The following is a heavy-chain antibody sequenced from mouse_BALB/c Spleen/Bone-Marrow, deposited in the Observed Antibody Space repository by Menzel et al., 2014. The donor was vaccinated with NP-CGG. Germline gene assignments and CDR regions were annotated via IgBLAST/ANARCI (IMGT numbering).Heavy chain of an antibody. J-gene: IGHJ2*01. CDR2: IDPTNGNP. Sequence: EVQLQHSGAELVKPGASVKLSCTASGFILTATYMHWVKPMPEQGLEWICLIDPTNGNPKYDPKVRGKATITAVTSCNATYLKIRRLASENTAVYYCGRYVYRYYFNYWGEGTTHTGTS. CDR1: GFILTATY. CDR3: GRYVYRYYFNY. V-gene: IGHV14-3*02.